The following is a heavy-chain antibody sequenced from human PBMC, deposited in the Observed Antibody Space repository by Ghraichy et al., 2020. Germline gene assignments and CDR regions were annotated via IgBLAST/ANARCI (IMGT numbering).Heavy chain of an antibody. CDR3: ARNHYYGVGV. V-gene: IGHV3-7*01. CDR1: GFAFSTYW. J-gene: IGHJ6*02. Sequence: SLRLSCSASGFAFSTYWMSWVRQASGKRPEWVANIKEDGGDKNYVDSVKGRFIISRDNTKNLLFLQMNSLRAEDTAVYYCARNHYYGVGVWGQGTMVSVSS. CDR2: IKEDGGDK.